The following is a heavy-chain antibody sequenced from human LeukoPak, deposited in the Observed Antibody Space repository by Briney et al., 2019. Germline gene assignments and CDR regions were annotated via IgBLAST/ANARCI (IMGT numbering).Heavy chain of an antibody. CDR2: IKQDGSEK. J-gene: IGHJ4*02. CDR3: ATSYDMGWLIGY. Sequence: GGSLRPSCAASGFTFGDTWMNWVRQVPGQGLEWVANIKQDGSEKFYVASVKGRFTISRDNGKSSLYPQMNSLRAEDTALYYCATSYDMGWLIGYWGQGTLVTVSS. V-gene: IGHV3-7*03. CDR1: GFTFGDTW. D-gene: IGHD3/OR15-3a*01.